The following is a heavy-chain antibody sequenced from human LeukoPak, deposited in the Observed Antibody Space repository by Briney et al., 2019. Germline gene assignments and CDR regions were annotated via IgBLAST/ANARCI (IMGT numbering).Heavy chain of an antibody. D-gene: IGHD3-10*01. V-gene: IGHV4-61*01. J-gene: IGHJ4*02. CDR2: INHSGST. Sequence: PSETLSLTCTVSGGSVSGGSYYWSWIRQPPGKGLEWIGEINHSGSTNYNPSLKSRVTISVDTSKNQFSLKLSSVTAADTAVYYCARNRGSGSYYKSNTLDYWGQGTLVTVSS. CDR3: ARNRGSGSYYKSNTLDY. CDR1: GGSVSGGSYY.